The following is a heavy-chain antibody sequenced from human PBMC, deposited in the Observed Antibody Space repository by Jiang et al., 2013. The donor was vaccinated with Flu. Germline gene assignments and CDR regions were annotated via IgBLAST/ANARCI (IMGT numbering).Heavy chain of an antibody. J-gene: IGHJ6*02. CDR1: GFTFTTYH. V-gene: IGHV1-46*01. CDR2: INPSGGT. CDR3: ARESDSSPDV. D-gene: IGHD3-22*01. Sequence: GAEVKKPGASVMISCKTSGFTFTTYHMHWVRQAPGQGLEWMGLINPSGGTPYAQKFQGRVTMTRDTSTSTVYLELSSLRSEDTAVYYCARESDSSPDVWGQGTTVTVPS.